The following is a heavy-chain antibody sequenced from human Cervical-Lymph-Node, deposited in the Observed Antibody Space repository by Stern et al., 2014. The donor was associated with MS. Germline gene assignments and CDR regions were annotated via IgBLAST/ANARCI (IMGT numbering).Heavy chain of an antibody. V-gene: IGHV1-46*01. CDR3: ASGTGSKRPTGNY. D-gene: IGHD3/OR15-3a*01. Sequence: QLVQSGAEVKKPGASVKVSCKAFGYTFTSHYMHWVRQAPGQGLGWVGIINPSGYSATYAQKFQGRVPITRDTSTSTVYMELSSLRSEDTAVYYCASGTGSKRPTGNYWGQGTLVTVSS. J-gene: IGHJ4*02. CDR2: INPSGYSA. CDR1: GYTFTSHY.